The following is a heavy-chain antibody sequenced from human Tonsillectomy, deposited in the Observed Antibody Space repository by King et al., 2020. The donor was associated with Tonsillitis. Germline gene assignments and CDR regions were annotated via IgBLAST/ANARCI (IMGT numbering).Heavy chain of an antibody. V-gene: IGHV3-7*04. Sequence: VQLVESGGGLVQPGGSLKLSCAASEFTFSSSWMTWIRQAPGKGLQWVATIRPDGSEKYYADSVKDRFTDSRDNAKNSLDRQRNSLRSEDTALYYFAWDQAYTSFDYWGQGTLVTVSS. CDR2: IRPDGSEK. CDR3: AWDQAYTSFDY. J-gene: IGHJ4*02. D-gene: IGHD6-19*01. CDR1: EFTFSSSW.